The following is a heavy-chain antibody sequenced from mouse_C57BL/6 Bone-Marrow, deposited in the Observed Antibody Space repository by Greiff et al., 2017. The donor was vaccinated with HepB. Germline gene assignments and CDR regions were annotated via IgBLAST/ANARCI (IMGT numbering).Heavy chain of an antibody. V-gene: IGHV14-4*01. CDR2: IDPENGDT. D-gene: IGHD2-4*01. J-gene: IGHJ4*01. CDR1: GFNIKDDY. Sequence: EVKLMESGAELVRPGASVKLSCTASGFNIKDDYMHWVKQRPEQGLEWIGWIDPENGDTEYASKFQGKATITADTSSNTAYLQLSSLTSEDTAVYYCTEDYPYAMDYWGQGTSVTVSS. CDR3: TEDYPYAMDY.